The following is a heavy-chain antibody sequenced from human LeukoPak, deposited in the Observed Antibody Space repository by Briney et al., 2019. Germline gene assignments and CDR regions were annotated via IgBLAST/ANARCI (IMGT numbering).Heavy chain of an antibody. CDR3: ARERGWELQAFDY. D-gene: IGHD1-26*01. Sequence: GGSLRLSCAASGFTFSSYSMNWVRQAPGKGLEWVSSISSSSSYIYYADSVKGRFTISRDNAKNSLYLQMNSLRAEDTAVYYCARERGWELQAFDYWGQGTLVTVSS. CDR1: GFTFSSYS. V-gene: IGHV3-21*01. J-gene: IGHJ4*02. CDR2: ISSSSSYI.